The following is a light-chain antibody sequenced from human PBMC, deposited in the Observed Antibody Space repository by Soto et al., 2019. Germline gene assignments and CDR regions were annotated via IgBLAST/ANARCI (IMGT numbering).Light chain of an antibody. Sequence: QSALTQPASVSGSPGQSITISCTGTSSDVGGYNYVSWYQQHPDKAPKLIIFEVSNRPSGISSRFSGSKSGNTASLTISWRQAEDEAEYYCASYTSSSTSLIFGRGTKVTVL. CDR2: EVS. CDR3: ASYTSSSTSLI. CDR1: SSDVGGYNY. V-gene: IGLV2-14*01. J-gene: IGLJ2*01.